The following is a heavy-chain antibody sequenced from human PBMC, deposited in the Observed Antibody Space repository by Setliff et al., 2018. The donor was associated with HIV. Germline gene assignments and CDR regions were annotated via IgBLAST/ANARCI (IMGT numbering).Heavy chain of an antibody. J-gene: IGHJ4*02. CDR3: AMSPYSSGLFDY. CDR2: ISSSSRSK. Sequence: GGSLRLFCEASGFTFSTYSMNWVRQAPGKGLEWVSSISSSSRSKYYADSVKGRFTISRDNSKKTLYLQMNRLRAEDTAVYYCAMSPYSSGLFDYWGQGTLVTVSS. D-gene: IGHD6-19*01. V-gene: IGHV3-21*01. CDR1: GFTFSTYS.